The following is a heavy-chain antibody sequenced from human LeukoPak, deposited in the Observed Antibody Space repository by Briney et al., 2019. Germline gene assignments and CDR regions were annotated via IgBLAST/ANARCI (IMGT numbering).Heavy chain of an antibody. CDR2: INPSGGST. Sequence: ASVKVSCKASGYTFTRYYMHWVRQAPGQGLEWMGIINPSGGSTSYAQKFQGRVTMTRDTSTSTAYMELSSLRSEDTAVYYCARDSQVVPVTPRYYYMDVWGKGTTVAVSS. J-gene: IGHJ6*03. D-gene: IGHD2-2*01. CDR3: ARDSQVVPVTPRYYYMDV. CDR1: GYTFTRYY. V-gene: IGHV1-46*01.